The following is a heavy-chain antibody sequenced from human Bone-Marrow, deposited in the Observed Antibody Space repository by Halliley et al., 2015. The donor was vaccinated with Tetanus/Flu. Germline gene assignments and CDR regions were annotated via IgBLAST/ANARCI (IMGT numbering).Heavy chain of an antibody. CDR2: SNHCGST. V-gene: IGHV4-34*01. J-gene: IGHJ6*02. D-gene: IGHD3-10*01. CDR3: ARRTPTVRYYYYGMDV. Sequence: GKSNHCGSTNYTPSLKSRVPISGDTPKNQFSLRLSSVPAADTAVYYWARRTPTVRYYYYGMDVWGQGTTVTVSS.